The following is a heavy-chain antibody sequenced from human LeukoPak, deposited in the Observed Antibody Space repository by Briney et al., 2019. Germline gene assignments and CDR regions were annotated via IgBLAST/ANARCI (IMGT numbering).Heavy chain of an antibody. CDR2: IYYSGST. Sequence: PSETLSLTCTVSGGSISSSSYYWGWIRQPPGKGLEWIVSIYYSGSTYYNPSLKSRVTISVDTSKNQFSLKLSSVTAADTAVYYCARSSSLRFAYYYYYMDVWGKGTTVTVSS. CDR1: GGSISSSSYY. CDR3: ARSSSLRFAYYYYYMDV. J-gene: IGHJ6*03. V-gene: IGHV4-39*01. D-gene: IGHD5-12*01.